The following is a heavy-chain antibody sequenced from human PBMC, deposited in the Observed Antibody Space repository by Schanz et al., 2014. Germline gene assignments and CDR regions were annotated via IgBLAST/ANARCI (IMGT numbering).Heavy chain of an antibody. V-gene: IGHV1-3*01. J-gene: IGHJ5*02. Sequence: QVQLVQSGPEVKKPGASVKVSCQASGYTLKDHAMHWVRQAPGQSLEWLGWINPANGNTHYSPRLNGRVTISSDTAASTVNLHISSLKSDDTAVYYGARDLIAAAESWFDPWGQGTPITVSS. D-gene: IGHD6-13*01. CDR2: INPANGNT. CDR1: GYTLKDHA. CDR3: ARDLIAAAESWFDP.